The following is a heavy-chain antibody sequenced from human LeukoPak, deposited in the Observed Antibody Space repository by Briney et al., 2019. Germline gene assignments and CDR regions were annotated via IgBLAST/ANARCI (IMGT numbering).Heavy chain of an antibody. CDR1: EFTFSSHW. D-gene: IGHD6-19*01. CDR3: ARGSNGWSGIDY. J-gene: IGHJ4*02. CDR2: ISGDGSST. Sequence: GGSLRLSCGASEFTFSSHWMYWVCRAPGGGLVWVSRISGDGSSTNYADSVKGRFAISRDNAKNTLYLQMNSLRAEDTSVYYCARGSNGWSGIDYWGQGTLVAVSS. V-gene: IGHV3-74*01.